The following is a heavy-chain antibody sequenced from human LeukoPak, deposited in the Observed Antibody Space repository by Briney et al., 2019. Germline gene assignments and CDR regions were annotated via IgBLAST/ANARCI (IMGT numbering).Heavy chain of an antibody. CDR1: GFTFSSYG. D-gene: IGHD5-12*01. J-gene: IGHJ4*02. CDR2: IWYDGSNK. V-gene: IGHV3-30*19. Sequence: GGSLRLSCAASGFTFSSYGMHWVRQAPGKGLEWVAVIWYDGSNKYYADSVKGRFTISRDNSKNTLYLQMNSLRAEDTAVYYCARDRGSGYDYNAHFDYWGQGTLVTVSS. CDR3: ARDRGSGYDYNAHFDY.